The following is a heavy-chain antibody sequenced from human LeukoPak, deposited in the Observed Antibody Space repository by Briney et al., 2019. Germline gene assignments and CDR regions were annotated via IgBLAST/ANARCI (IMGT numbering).Heavy chain of an antibody. V-gene: IGHV4-34*01. CDR2: INHSGST. J-gene: IGHJ4*02. CDR1: GGSFSGYY. CDR3: ARSIDSSGYSDY. Sequence: SETLSLTCAVYGGSFSGYYWSWIRQPPGKGLVWIGEINHSGSTNYNPSLKSRVTISVDTSKNQFSLKLSSVTAADTAVYYCARSIDSSGYSDYWGQGTLVTVSS. D-gene: IGHD3-22*01.